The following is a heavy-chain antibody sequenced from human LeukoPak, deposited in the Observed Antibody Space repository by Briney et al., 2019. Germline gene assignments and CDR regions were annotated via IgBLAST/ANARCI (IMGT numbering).Heavy chain of an antibody. V-gene: IGHV3-11*01. Sequence: GGSLRLSCAASGFTFSDYYMTWIRQAPGKGLEWVSYISSSGSTKYYADSVKGRFTISRDNAKNSLYLQMNSLRAEDTAVCYCARVQYPNAFDIWGQGTMVTVSS. CDR2: ISSSGSTK. J-gene: IGHJ3*02. CDR3: ARVQYPNAFDI. CDR1: GFTFSDYY. D-gene: IGHD2-2*02.